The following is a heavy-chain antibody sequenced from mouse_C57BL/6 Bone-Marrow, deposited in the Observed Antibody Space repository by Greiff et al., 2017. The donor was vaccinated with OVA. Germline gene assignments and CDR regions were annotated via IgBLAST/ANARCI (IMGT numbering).Heavy chain of an antibody. CDR2: IDPENGDT. V-gene: IGHV14-4*01. CDR3: TLFITTVSWYFDV. CDR1: GFNINDDY. D-gene: IGHD1-1*01. Sequence: EVQRVESGAELVRPGASVKLSCTASGFNINDDYMHWVKQRPEQGLEWIGWIDPENGDTEYASKFQGKATITADTSSNTAYLQLSSLTSEDTAVYYCTLFITTVSWYFDVWGTGTTVTVSS. J-gene: IGHJ1*03.